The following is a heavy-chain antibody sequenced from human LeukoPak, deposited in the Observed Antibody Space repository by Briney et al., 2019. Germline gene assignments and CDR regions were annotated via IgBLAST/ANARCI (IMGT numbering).Heavy chain of an antibody. J-gene: IGHJ4*02. D-gene: IGHD6-19*01. V-gene: IGHV4-39*01. CDR2: IYYSGST. CDR3: ARPRIAVAGGFDY. CDR1: GGSISSSSYY. Sequence: SETLSLTCTVSGGSISSSSYYWGWIRQPPGKWLEWIVSIYYSGSTYYNPSLKSRFTISVDTSKNQFSLKLSSVTAADTAVYYCARPRIAVAGGFDYWGQGTLVTASS.